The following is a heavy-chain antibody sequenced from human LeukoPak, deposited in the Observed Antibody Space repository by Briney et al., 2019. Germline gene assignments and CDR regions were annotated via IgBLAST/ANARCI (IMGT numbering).Heavy chain of an antibody. CDR1: GGSFSGYY. CDR2: INHSGST. D-gene: IGHD3-10*01. J-gene: IGHJ6*02. V-gene: IGHV4-34*01. Sequence: SETLSLTCAVYGGSFSGYYWSWIRQSPGKGLEWIGEINHSGSTNYNPSLKSRVTISVDTSKNQFSLKLSSVTAADTAVYYCARFRANYYYYYGMDVWGQGTTVTVSS. CDR3: ARFRANYYYYYGMDV.